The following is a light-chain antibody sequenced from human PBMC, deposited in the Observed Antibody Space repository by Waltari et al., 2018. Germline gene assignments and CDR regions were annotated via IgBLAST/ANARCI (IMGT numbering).Light chain of an antibody. CDR2: EVT. CDR3: CSYRIGSTPGV. CDR1: TSDVGSGNL. Sequence: SALTQPASVSGSLGQSITISCSGSTSDVGSGNLFSRYQQSPGTVPKLIIYEVTKRPSGVSSRFSGSKSGNMASLTISGLQPEDEADYYCCSYRIGSTPGVFGGGTKVTVL. J-gene: IGLJ3*02. V-gene: IGLV2-23*02.